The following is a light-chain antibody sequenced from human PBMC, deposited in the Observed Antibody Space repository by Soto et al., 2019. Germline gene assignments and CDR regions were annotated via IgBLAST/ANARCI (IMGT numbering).Light chain of an antibody. CDR2: DVS. V-gene: IGLV2-14*01. CDR1: SSDVGGYNY. CDR3: SSYTRSRTLL. Sequence: QSALTQPASVSGSPGQSITISCTGTSSDVGGYNYVSWYQQHPGKAPKLMIYDVSNRPSGVSNRFSGSKSGNTASLTISGLQADDEADYYCSSYTRSRTLLFGGGTKVTVL. J-gene: IGLJ2*01.